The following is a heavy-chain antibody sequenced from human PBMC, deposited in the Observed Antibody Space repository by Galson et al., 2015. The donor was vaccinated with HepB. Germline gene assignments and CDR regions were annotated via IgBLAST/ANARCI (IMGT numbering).Heavy chain of an antibody. V-gene: IGHV3-30-3*01. CDR2: ISYDGSNK. Sequence: SLRLSCAASGFTFSSYAMHWVRQAPGKGLEWVAVISYDGSNKYYADSVKGRFTISRDNSKNTLYLQMNSLRAEDTAVYYCARGQHCSGGSCYYYYYYGMDVWGQGTTVTVSS. CDR1: GFTFSSYA. D-gene: IGHD2-15*01. CDR3: ARGQHCSGGSCYYYYYYGMDV. J-gene: IGHJ6*02.